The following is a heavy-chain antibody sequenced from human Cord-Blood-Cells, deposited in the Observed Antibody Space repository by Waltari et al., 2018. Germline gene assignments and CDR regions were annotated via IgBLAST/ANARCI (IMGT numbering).Heavy chain of an antibody. D-gene: IGHD2-21*01. CDR1: GFTFSSYW. J-gene: IGHJ4*02. CDR2: IKQDGSEK. V-gene: IGHV3-7*01. Sequence: EVQLVESGGGLVQPGGSLRLSCAASGFTFSSYWMSWVRQAPGKGLGWVANIKQDGSEKYYVYSVKGRFTIPRDNAKNSLYMQMNSLRAEDTAVYYCAREDWVIDYWGQGTLVTVSS. CDR3: AREDWVIDY.